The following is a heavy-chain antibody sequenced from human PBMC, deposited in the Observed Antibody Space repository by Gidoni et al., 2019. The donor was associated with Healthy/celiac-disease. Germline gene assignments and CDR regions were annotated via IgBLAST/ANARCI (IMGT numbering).Heavy chain of an antibody. D-gene: IGHD2-8*01. Sequence: EVQLVESGGGLVQPGGSLRLSCAASGFPFSSYAMSWVRQAPGKGLEWVAAISGSGGSTYYADSVKGRFTISRDNSKNTLYLQMNSLRAEDTAVYYCAKDPDIVLMVYAPNWFDPWGQGTLVTVSS. J-gene: IGHJ5*02. V-gene: IGHV3-23*04. CDR3: AKDPDIVLMVYAPNWFDP. CDR2: ISGSGGST. CDR1: GFPFSSYA.